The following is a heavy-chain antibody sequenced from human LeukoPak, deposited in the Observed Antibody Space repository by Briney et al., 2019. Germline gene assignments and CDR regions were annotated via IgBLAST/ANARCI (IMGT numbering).Heavy chain of an antibody. D-gene: IGHD6-13*01. J-gene: IGHJ4*02. Sequence: SETLSLTCTVSGGPISSGSYYWSWIRQPAGEGLEWIGRIYTSGSTNYNPSLKSRVTISVDTSKNQFSLKLSSVTAADTAVYYCARASIAAAGTVTNFDYWGQGTLVTVSS. CDR2: IYTSGST. CDR3: ARASIAAAGTVTNFDY. CDR1: GGPISSGSYY. V-gene: IGHV4-61*02.